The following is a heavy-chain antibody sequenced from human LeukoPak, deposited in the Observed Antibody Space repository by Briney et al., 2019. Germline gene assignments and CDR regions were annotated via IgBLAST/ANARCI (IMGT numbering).Heavy chain of an antibody. J-gene: IGHJ4*02. CDR3: ATVSSYSSSSPGDY. Sequence: ASVKVSCKVSGYTLTELSMHWVRQAPGKGLEWMGGFDPEDGETIYAQKFQGRVTMTEDTSTDTAYMELSSLRSEDTAVYYCATVSSYSSSSPGDYWGQGTLVTVSS. CDR1: GYTLTELS. V-gene: IGHV1-24*01. D-gene: IGHD6-6*01. CDR2: FDPEDGET.